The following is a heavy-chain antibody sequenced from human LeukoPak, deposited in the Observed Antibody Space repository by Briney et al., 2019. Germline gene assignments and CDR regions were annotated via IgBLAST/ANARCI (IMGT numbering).Heavy chain of an antibody. J-gene: IGHJ3*02. Sequence: GGSLRLSCAASGFTVSSNYMSWVRQAPGKGLEWVSVIYSGGSTYYADSVKGRFTISRDNSKNTLYLQMNSLRAEDTAVYYCASGLSYCSGRSCRYASAFDIWGQGTMVTVSS. V-gene: IGHV3-53*01. D-gene: IGHD2-15*01. CDR2: IYSGGST. CDR1: GFTVSSNY. CDR3: ASGLSYCSGRSCRYASAFDI.